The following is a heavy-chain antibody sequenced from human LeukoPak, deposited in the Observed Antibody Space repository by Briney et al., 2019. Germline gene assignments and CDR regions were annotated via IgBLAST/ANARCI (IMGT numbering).Heavy chain of an antibody. Sequence: PGGSLRLSCAASGFTFGSYWMSWVRQAPGKGLEWVANMKQDGSEKYYVDSVKGRFTISRDNAKNSLYLQMSNLRAEDTAVYFCARGGGLDVWGQGATVTVSS. CDR3: ARGGGLDV. CDR1: GFTFGSYW. V-gene: IGHV3-7*03. CDR2: MKQDGSEK. J-gene: IGHJ6*02. D-gene: IGHD3-16*01.